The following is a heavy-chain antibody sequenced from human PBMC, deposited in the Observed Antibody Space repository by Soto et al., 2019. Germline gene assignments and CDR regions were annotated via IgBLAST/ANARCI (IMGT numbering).Heavy chain of an antibody. Sequence: QVQLVQSGAAVKKPGASVKVSCKASGYTFISYYLHWMRQAPGQGLECMGIINPSGGSTSYAQKFQGRVTMTRDTSTSTVYMELSSLRSEDTAVYYCARASSGASYAHFDYWGQGSLVIVSS. V-gene: IGHV1-46*01. D-gene: IGHD1-26*01. CDR3: ARASSGASYAHFDY. CDR2: INPSGGST. J-gene: IGHJ4*02. CDR1: GYTFISYY.